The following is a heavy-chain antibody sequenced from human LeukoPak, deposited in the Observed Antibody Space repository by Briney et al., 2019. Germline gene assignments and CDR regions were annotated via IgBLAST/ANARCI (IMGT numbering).Heavy chain of an antibody. J-gene: IGHJ5*02. CDR2: IIPIFGTA. CDR3: ARDKEWYSSGWYWFDP. V-gene: IGHV1-69*13. CDR1: GGTFSSYA. Sequence: ASVKVSCKASGGTFSSYAISRVRQAPGQGLEWMGGIIPIFGTANYAQKFQGRVTITADESTSTAYMELSSLRSEDTAVYYCARDKEWYSSGWYWFDPWGQGTLVTVSS. D-gene: IGHD6-19*01.